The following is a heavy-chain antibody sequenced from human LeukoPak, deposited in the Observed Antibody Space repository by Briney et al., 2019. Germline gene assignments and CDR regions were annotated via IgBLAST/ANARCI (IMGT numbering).Heavy chain of an antibody. D-gene: IGHD3-10*01. Sequence: PSETLSLTCTVSGGSISGNYWSWIRQPPGKGLEWIGEINHSGSTNYNPSLKSRVTISVDTSKNQFSLKLSSVTAADTAVYYCARGLSPRINMVRGVRPPFRGVFDYWGQGTLVTVSS. CDR1: GGSISGNY. J-gene: IGHJ4*02. CDR3: ARGLSPRINMVRGVRPPFRGVFDY. CDR2: INHSGST. V-gene: IGHV4-34*01.